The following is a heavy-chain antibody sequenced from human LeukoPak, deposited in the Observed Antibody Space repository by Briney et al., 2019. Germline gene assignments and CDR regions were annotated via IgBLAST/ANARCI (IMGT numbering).Heavy chain of an antibody. CDR1: GGSISSYY. J-gene: IGHJ3*02. V-gene: IGHV4-59*01. CDR2: IYYSGST. Sequence: PSETLSLTCTVSGGSISSYYWSWIRQPPGKGLEWIGYIYYSGSTNYNPSLKNRVTISVDTSKNQFSLKLSSVTAADTAVYYCAREGEAAAFDIWGQGTMVTVSS. CDR3: AREGEAAAFDI. D-gene: IGHD3-16*01.